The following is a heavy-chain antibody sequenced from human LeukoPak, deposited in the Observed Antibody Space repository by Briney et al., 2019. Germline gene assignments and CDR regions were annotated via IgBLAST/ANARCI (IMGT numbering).Heavy chain of an antibody. Sequence: SETLSLTCAVYGGSFSGYYWSWIRQPPGKGLEWIGEINHSGSTNYNPSLKSRVTISVDTSKNQFSLKLSSVTAADTAVYYCARDLDGGFDYWGQGTLVTVSS. D-gene: IGHD3-16*01. CDR3: ARDLDGGFDY. J-gene: IGHJ4*02. CDR2: INHSGST. V-gene: IGHV4-34*01. CDR1: GGSFSGYY.